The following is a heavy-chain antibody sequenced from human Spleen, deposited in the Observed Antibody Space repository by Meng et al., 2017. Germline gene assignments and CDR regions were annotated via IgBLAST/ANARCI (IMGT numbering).Heavy chain of an antibody. CDR3: ARPNGGNSDFDY. J-gene: IGHJ4*02. V-gene: IGHV1-24*01. Sequence: ASVKVSCKVSGYTLTELSMHWVRQAPGKGLEWMGGFDPEDGETIYAQKFQGRVTMTRNTSISTAYMELSSLRSEDTAVYYCARPNGGNSDFDYWGQGTLVTVSS. CDR1: GYTLTELS. D-gene: IGHD4-23*01. CDR2: FDPEDGET.